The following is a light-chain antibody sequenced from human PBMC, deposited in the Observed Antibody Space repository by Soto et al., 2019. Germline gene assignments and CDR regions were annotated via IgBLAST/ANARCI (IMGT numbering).Light chain of an antibody. CDR1: QSVSSSY. V-gene: IGKV3-20*01. Sequence: EIVLTQSPGTLSLSPGERATLSCRASQSVSSSYLAWYQQKPGQAPRLLIYGASSRATGIPDRFSGSGSGTDFTLTISRLEPEEFAVYYCQQYGSSPVTFGQGTKVEI. CDR2: GAS. J-gene: IGKJ1*01. CDR3: QQYGSSPVT.